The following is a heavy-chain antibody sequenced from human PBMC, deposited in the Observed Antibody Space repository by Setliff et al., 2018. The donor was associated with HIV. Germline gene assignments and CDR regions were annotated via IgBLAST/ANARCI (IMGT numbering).Heavy chain of an antibody. D-gene: IGHD6-13*01. CDR1: GFTLSNSG. CDR3: AKNLFSSRWSPLDS. J-gene: IGHJ4*02. Sequence: PGGSLRLSCAASGFTLSNSGMHWVRQAPGKGLEWVTFIRYDESDKDYADSVKGRFTISRDNSKNTLCLQMNRLRSEDTAVYYCAKNLFSSRWSPLDSWGQGTLVTVSS. V-gene: IGHV3-30*02. CDR2: IRYDESDK.